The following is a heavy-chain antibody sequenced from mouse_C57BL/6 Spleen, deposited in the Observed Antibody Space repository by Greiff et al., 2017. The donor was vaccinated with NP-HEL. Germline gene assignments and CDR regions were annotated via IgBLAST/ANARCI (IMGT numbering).Heavy chain of an antibody. CDR3: ARHLYGSGGYFDY. V-gene: IGHV1-62-2*01. J-gene: IGHJ2*01. Sequence: QVQLKQSGAELVKPGASVKLSCTASGYTFTEYTIHWVKQRSGQGLEWIGWFYPGSGSIKYNEKFKDKGTLTADKSSSTVYMELSSMTSEDSAVYCCARHLYGSGGYFDYWGQGTTLTVSS. D-gene: IGHD1-1*01. CDR1: GYTFTEYT. CDR2: FYPGSGSI.